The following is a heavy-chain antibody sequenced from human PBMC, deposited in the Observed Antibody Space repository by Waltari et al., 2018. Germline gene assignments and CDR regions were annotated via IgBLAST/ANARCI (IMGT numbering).Heavy chain of an antibody. CDR2: IDQEGSEK. CDR1: GFTSNSYW. J-gene: IGHJ4*02. D-gene: IGHD6-19*01. CDR3: ASGSGWTSAH. Sequence: EVQLVESGGGLVQPGGSLRLSWAAPGFTSNSYWLHWFRPAPGKGLEWVANIDQEGSEKLYVDSVKGRFTISRDNAKSSLFLQMNSLRVEDTAIYYCASGSGWTSAHWGQGTLVTVSS. V-gene: IGHV3-7*03.